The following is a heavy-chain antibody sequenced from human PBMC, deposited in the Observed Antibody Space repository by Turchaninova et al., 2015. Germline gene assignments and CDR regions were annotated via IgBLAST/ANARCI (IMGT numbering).Heavy chain of an antibody. CDR1: GGSISSYY. J-gene: IGHJ5*02. Sequence: QVQLQESGPGLVKPSETLSLTCTVSGGSISSYYWSWIRQPPGKGLGWIGFFYYSGSTNYNPPLKSRVTISVDTSKNQFSLKLSSVTAADTAVYYCARASPRAWFDPWGQGTLVTVSS. CDR3: ARASPRAWFDP. D-gene: IGHD2-2*01. V-gene: IGHV4-59*01. CDR2: FYYSGST.